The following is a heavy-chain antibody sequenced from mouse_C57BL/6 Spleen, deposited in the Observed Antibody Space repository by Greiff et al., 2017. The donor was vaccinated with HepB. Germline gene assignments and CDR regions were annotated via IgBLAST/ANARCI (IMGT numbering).Heavy chain of an antibody. CDR3: ARYRRSPYFDY. CDR2: IRNKANGYTT. V-gene: IGHV7-3*01. D-gene: IGHD1-1*01. Sequence: EVKLMESGGGLVQPGGSLSLSCAASGFTFTDYYMSWVRQPPGKALEWLGFIRNKANGYTTEYSASVKGRFTISRDNSQSILYLQMNALRAEDSATYYCARYRRSPYFDYWGQGTTLTVSS. J-gene: IGHJ2*01. CDR1: GFTFTDYY.